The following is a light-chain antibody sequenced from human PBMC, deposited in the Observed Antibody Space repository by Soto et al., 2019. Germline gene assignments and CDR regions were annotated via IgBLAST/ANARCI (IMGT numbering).Light chain of an antibody. Sequence: EIVLTQSPATLSLSPGERATLSCRASQSVSSYLAWYQQKPGQAPRLLIHGVSTRATGIPARFSGSGSGTDFTLTISSLEPENFGVYFCHQRNKFGQGTRLEIK. CDR1: QSVSSY. V-gene: IGKV3-11*01. J-gene: IGKJ5*01. CDR2: GVS. CDR3: HQRNK.